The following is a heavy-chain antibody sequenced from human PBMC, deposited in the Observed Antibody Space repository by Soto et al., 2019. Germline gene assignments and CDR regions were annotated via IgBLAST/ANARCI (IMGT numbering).Heavy chain of an antibody. J-gene: IGHJ4*02. Sequence: GGSLSLSCAASGFNINTHAMTWVRPAPGKGLEWVSAFSGRSGDTYYAASVKGRFTISGDNSKNTVILEMNNLRAEDTAVYYCARDSSAWPNYFDSWGQGIQVTVSS. CDR1: GFNINTHA. V-gene: IGHV3-23*01. D-gene: IGHD6-19*01. CDR2: FSGRSGDT. CDR3: ARDSSAWPNYFDS.